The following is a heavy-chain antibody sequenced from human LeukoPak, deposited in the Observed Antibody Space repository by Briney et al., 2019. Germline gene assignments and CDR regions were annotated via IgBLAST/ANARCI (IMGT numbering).Heavy chain of an antibody. CDR3: ARDRGIAAAGTVIWLVP. D-gene: IGHD6-13*01. CDR2: ISSTSSYA. J-gene: IGHJ5*02. Sequence: PGGSLRLSCAGTGFRISHYYMSWIRQAPGKGLEWVSYISSTSSYANYADSVKGRFTISRDNAKNSLYLQMNSLRAEDTAVYYCARDRGIAAAGTVIWLVPGGQGTLVTVSS. CDR1: GFRISHYY. V-gene: IGHV3-11*06.